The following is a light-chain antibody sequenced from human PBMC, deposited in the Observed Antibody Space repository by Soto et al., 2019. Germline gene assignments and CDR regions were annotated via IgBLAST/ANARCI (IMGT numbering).Light chain of an antibody. CDR3: QQYNSYQWT. CDR1: QSISSW. V-gene: IGKV1-5*03. J-gene: IGKJ1*01. Sequence: DIQMTQSPSTLSASVGDRVTITCRASQSISSWLAWYQQKPGKAPKLLIYKASSLESGVPSRFSGSGSGTKFTLTISSLQPDDFATYYCQQYNSYQWTFGQGTKVEIK. CDR2: KAS.